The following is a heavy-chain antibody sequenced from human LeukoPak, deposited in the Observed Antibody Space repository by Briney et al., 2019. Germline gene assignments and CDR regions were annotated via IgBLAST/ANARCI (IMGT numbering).Heavy chain of an antibody. D-gene: IGHD3-9*01. Sequence: GGSLRLSCAASGFTFSSYGMHWVRQAPGKGLEWVAVISYDGSNKYYADSVKGRFTISRDNSKNTLYLQMNSLRAEDTAVYYCARERGILTGQKYNWFDPWGQGTLVTVSS. CDR3: ARERGILTGQKYNWFDP. CDR1: GFTFSSYG. V-gene: IGHV3-30*19. CDR2: ISYDGSNK. J-gene: IGHJ5*02.